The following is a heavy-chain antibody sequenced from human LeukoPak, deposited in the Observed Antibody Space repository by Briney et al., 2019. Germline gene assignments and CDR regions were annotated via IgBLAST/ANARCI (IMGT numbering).Heavy chain of an antibody. CDR3: AREFRQTYSCGWSLDY. Sequence: GGSLGLSCTVSGFTVSNNYMSWVRQAPGKGLEWVSVIYGGRNNTVYADSVKGRFTISRDNSRNTIYLQIDSLRAEDTATYYCAREFRQTYSCGWSLDYWGQGTLVTVSS. V-gene: IGHV3-53*01. J-gene: IGHJ4*02. CDR2: IYGGRNNT. CDR1: GFTVSNNY. D-gene: IGHD6-19*01.